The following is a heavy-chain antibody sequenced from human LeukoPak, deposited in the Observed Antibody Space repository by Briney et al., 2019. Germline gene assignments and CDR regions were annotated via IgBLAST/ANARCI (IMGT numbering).Heavy chain of an antibody. CDR3: ARMGQFWSGYYNGWFDP. J-gene: IGHJ5*02. Sequence: SETLSLTCAVYGGSFSGYYWSWIRQPPGKGLEWIGEINHSGSTNYNPSLKSRVTISVDTSKNQFSLKLSSVTAADTAVYYCARMGQFWSGYYNGWFDPWGQGTLVTVSS. CDR2: INHSGST. CDR1: GGSFSGYY. D-gene: IGHD3-3*01. V-gene: IGHV4-34*01.